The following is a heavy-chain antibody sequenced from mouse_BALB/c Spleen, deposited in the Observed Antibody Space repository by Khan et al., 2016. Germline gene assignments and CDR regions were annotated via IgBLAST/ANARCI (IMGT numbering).Heavy chain of an antibody. J-gene: IGHJ1*01. V-gene: IGHV1S56*01. Sequence: QVQLKQSGPELVKPGASVRISCKASGYTFTTFYIHWLKQRPGQGLEWIGWIYPGNINTKYNENFKDKATLTADKSASTAYMQLSSLTADDSAVYSCARGDYEGYFDVWGAGTTVTVSS. CDR1: GYTFTTFY. D-gene: IGHD2-4*01. CDR2: IYPGNINT. CDR3: ARGDYEGYFDV.